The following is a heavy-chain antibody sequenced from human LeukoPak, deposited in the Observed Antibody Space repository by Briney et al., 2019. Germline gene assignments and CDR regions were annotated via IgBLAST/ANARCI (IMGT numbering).Heavy chain of an antibody. Sequence: GASVKVSCKASGYTFTGYYMHWVRQAPGQGLEWMGRINSNSGDTNYAQKFQGRVTMTRDTSTSTVYMDLSSLRSEDTAVYFCARGRCGGGTCFDYWGQGTLVTVSS. J-gene: IGHJ4*02. CDR1: GYTFTGYY. CDR3: ARGRCGGGTCFDY. CDR2: INSNSGDT. D-gene: IGHD2-15*01. V-gene: IGHV1-2*06.